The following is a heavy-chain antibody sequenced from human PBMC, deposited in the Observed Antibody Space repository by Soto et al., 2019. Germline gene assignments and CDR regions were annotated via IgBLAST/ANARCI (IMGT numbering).Heavy chain of an antibody. D-gene: IGHD2-15*01. CDR3: ARGRRGVVVASNWFDP. CDR1: GYTFTSYD. V-gene: IGHV1-8*01. Sequence: QVQLVQSGAEVKKPGASVKVSCKASGYTFTSYDINWMRQATGQGLEWMGWMNPNSGNTGYAQKFQGRVTMTRNTSISTAYMELSSLRSEDTAVYYCARGRRGVVVASNWFDPWGQGTLVTVSS. CDR2: MNPNSGNT. J-gene: IGHJ5*02.